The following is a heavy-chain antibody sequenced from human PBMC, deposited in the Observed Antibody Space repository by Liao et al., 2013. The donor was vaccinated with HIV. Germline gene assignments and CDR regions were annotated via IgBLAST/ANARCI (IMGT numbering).Heavy chain of an antibody. Sequence: QVQLQESGPGLVKPSETLSLTCTISGGSISDYYWSWIRQPPGKGLEWIGYVFYSGSTNYNPSLKSRVTISVETSKNQFSLNLSSVTAADTAVYYCARETIAAARTGFDYWGQGTLVTVSS. CDR3: ARETIAAARTGFDY. CDR2: VFYSGST. CDR1: GGSISDYY. J-gene: IGHJ4*02. V-gene: IGHV4-59*01. D-gene: IGHD6-13*01.